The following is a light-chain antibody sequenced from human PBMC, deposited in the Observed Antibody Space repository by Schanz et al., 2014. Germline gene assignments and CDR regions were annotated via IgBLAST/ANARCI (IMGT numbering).Light chain of an antibody. CDR3: QQYNSYSFWS. Sequence: DIQMTQSPSSLSASVGDRVTLTCRASQNINNFLNWYQQIPGKAPKLLIYAASTLQSGVPSRFSGSGSGTEFTLTISSLQPDDFATYYCQQYNSYSFWSFGQGTKVEIK. CDR1: QNINNF. V-gene: IGKV1-16*01. CDR2: AAS. J-gene: IGKJ1*01.